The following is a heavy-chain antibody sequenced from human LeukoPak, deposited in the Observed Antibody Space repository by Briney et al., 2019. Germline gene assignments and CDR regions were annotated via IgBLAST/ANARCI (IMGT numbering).Heavy chain of an antibody. J-gene: IGHJ5*02. D-gene: IGHD3-9*01. V-gene: IGHV4-34*01. CDR2: INHSGST. CDR3: ARGRVNVLRYFDWSTPPYNWFDP. Sequence: SETLSLPCAVYGGSFSGYYWSWIRQPPGKGLEWIGEINHSGSTNYNPSLKSRVTISVDTSKNQFSLKLSSVTAADTAVYYCARGRVNVLRYFDWSTPPYNWFDPWGQGTLVTVSS. CDR1: GGSFSGYY.